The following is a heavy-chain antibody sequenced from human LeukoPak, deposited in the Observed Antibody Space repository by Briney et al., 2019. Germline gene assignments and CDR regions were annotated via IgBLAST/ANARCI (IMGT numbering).Heavy chain of an antibody. CDR1: GFTFSSYA. CDR2: ISGSGGST. V-gene: IGHV3-23*01. Sequence: PGGSLRLSCAASGFTFSSYAMSWVRQAPGKGLEWVSAISGSGGSTYYADSVKGRFTISRDNSKNTLHLQMNSLRAEDTAVYYCAKEGELLWFGELSYYFDYWGQGTLVTVSS. J-gene: IGHJ4*02. CDR3: AKEGELLWFGELSYYFDY. D-gene: IGHD3-10*01.